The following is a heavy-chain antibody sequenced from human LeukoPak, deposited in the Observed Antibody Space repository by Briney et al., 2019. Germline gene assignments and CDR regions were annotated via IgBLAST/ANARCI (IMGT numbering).Heavy chain of an antibody. CDR1: GFTFSSYA. CDR3: AKDRLYVGLGVVTIYRDYYYMDV. J-gene: IGHJ6*03. Sequence: GGSLRLSCAASGFTFSSYAMSWVRQAPGKGLEWVSAISGSGGSTYYADSVKGRFTISRDNSKSTLYLQMNSLRAEDTAVYYCAKDRLYVGLGVVTIYRDYYYMDVWGKGTTVTVSS. CDR2: ISGSGGST. D-gene: IGHD3-3*01. V-gene: IGHV3-23*01.